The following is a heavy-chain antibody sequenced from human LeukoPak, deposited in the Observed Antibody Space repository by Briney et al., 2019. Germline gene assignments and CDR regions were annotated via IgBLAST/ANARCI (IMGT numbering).Heavy chain of an antibody. J-gene: IGHJ6*02. V-gene: IGHV1-18*01. CDR3: ARDGPGTLLWFGELEGYYGMDV. CDR1: GYTFTSYG. Sequence: GASVKVSCKASGYTFTSYGISWVRQAPGQGLEWMGWISAYNGNTNYAQKLQGRVTMTTDTSTSTAYMELRSLRSDDTAVHYCARDGPGTLLWFGELEGYYGMDVWGQGTTVTVSS. D-gene: IGHD3-10*01. CDR2: ISAYNGNT.